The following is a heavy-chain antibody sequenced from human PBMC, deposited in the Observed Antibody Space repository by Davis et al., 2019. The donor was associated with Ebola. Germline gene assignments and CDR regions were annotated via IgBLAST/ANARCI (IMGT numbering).Heavy chain of an antibody. CDR2: IYTTGST. Sequence: PSETLSLTCTVSGGSISSYFWSWVRQPAGKGLEWIGRIYTTGSTNYNPSLKSRVTMSVDTSKNQFSLNLRSVTAADTAVYYCARDRLGAGYYGMGVWGQGTTVTVSS. D-gene: IGHD1-26*01. V-gene: IGHV4-4*07. J-gene: IGHJ6*02. CDR3: ARDRLGAGYYGMGV. CDR1: GGSISSYF.